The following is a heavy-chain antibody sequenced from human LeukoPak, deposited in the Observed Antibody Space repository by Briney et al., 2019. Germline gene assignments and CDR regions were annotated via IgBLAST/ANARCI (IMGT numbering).Heavy chain of an antibody. J-gene: IGHJ4*02. Sequence: GASVKVSCKASGYTFTSYGISWVRQAPGQGREGMGWISAYNGNTNYAQKLQGRVTMTTDTSTSTAYMELRSLRSDDTAVYYCARDTPGIRYFDWLEAPDYWGQGTLVTVSS. V-gene: IGHV1-18*04. CDR1: GYTFTSYG. CDR2: ISAYNGNT. D-gene: IGHD3-9*01. CDR3: ARDTPGIRYFDWLEAPDY.